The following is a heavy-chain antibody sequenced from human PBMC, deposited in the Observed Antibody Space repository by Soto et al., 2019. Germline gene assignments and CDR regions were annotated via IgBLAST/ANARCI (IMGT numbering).Heavy chain of an antibody. Sequence: PGGSLSLSCAASGFTFSSYGMHWVRQAPGKGLEWVAVIWYDGSNKYYADSVKGRFTISRDNSKNTLYLQMNSLRAEDTAVYYCARDESGSSGYSDYYYYGMDVWGQGTTVTVSS. D-gene: IGHD3-22*01. CDR2: IWYDGSNK. V-gene: IGHV3-33*01. J-gene: IGHJ6*02. CDR3: ARDESGSSGYSDYYYYGMDV. CDR1: GFTFSSYG.